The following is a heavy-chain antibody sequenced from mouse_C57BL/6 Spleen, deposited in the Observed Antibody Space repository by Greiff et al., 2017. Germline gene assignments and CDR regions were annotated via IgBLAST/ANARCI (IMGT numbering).Heavy chain of an antibody. V-gene: IGHV5-9*01. CDR2: ISGGGGNT. J-gene: IGHJ4*01. D-gene: IGHD2-10*01. CDR3: ARPYPDYYAMDY. Sequence: EVKLMESGGGLVKPGGSLKLSCAASGFTFSSYTMSWVRQTPEKRLEWVATISGGGGNTYYPDSVKGRFTISRDNAKNTLYLQMSSLRSEDTALYYCARPYPDYYAMDYWGQGTSVTVSS. CDR1: GFTFSSYT.